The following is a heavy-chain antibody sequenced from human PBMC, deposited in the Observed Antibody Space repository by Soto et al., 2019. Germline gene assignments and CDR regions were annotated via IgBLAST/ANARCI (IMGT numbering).Heavy chain of an antibody. Sequence: ASVKVSCKASGYTFTGYYMHWVRQAPGQGLEWMGWINPNSGGTNYAQKFQGRVTMTRDTSISTAYMELSRLRSDDTAVYYCARVLFRENWFDPWGQGTLVNVSS. J-gene: IGHJ5*02. D-gene: IGHD2-15*01. CDR3: ARVLFRENWFDP. V-gene: IGHV1-2*02. CDR2: INPNSGGT. CDR1: GYTFTGYY.